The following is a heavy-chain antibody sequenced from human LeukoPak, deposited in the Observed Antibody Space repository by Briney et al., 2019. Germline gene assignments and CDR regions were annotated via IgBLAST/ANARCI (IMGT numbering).Heavy chain of an antibody. CDR2: ISGSGGCT. CDR1: GFTFSSYA. J-gene: IGHJ3*02. Sequence: RLSCAASGFTFSSYAMSWVRQAPGKGLEGVSAISGSGGCTYYADSVKGRFTISRDNSKNTLWLQMNSLRAEDTAVYYCAKDRLSDYGAPTDAFDIWGQGTMVTVSS. V-gene: IGHV3-23*01. CDR3: AKDRLSDYGAPTDAFDI. D-gene: IGHD4-17*01.